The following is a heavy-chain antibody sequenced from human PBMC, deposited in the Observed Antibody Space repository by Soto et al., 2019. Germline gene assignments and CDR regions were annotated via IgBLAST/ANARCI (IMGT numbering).Heavy chain of an antibody. D-gene: IGHD1-26*01. CDR2: SRSKAHSYTT. Sequence: EVQLVESGGGLVHPGGSVSLSCGASGFTVSDHYIEWVRQAPGKGLEWVGRSRSKAHSYTTAYGASAKGRFSISRDVSGKSVFLDMNSLETDDTAVYYCDKSGSDGNNPDYWGQGSLVTVSS. CDR3: DKSGSDGNNPDY. CDR1: GFTVSDHY. J-gene: IGHJ4*02. V-gene: IGHV3-72*01.